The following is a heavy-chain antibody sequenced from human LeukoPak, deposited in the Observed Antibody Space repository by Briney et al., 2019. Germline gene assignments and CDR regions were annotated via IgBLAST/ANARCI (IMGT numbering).Heavy chain of an antibody. CDR1: GGTFYSYG. D-gene: IGHD3-3*01. V-gene: IGHV1-69*05. CDR3: ARVVVSSGYYSDY. Sequence: SVKVSCKSFGGTFYSYGINWVRQAPGQGLEWMGRITPIFGTTNYAQTLQGRVTVTTDESMTTAYMELSGLKSGDTAVYYCARVVVSSGYYSDYWGQGTQVTVSS. CDR2: ITPIFGTT. J-gene: IGHJ4*02.